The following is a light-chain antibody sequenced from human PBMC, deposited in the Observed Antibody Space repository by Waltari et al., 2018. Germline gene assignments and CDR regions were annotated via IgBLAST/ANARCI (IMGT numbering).Light chain of an antibody. J-gene: IGLJ3*02. CDR3: CSYAGSSTWV. V-gene: IGLV2-11*01. CDR2: DVT. Sequence: QSALTQPRSVSGSLGQSVTISCTGSTSDVRSYNSVSWYQPHPGKAPHLLIYDVTKRPSGVPDGFGGSRAGDTASLTISGLLAEDESDYFCCSYAGSSTWVFGGGTRVTVL. CDR1: TSDVRSYNS.